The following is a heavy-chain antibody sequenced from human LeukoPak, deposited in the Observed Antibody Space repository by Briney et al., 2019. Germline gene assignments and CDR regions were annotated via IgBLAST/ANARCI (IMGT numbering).Heavy chain of an antibody. CDR2: IHYSGST. V-gene: IGHV4-39*01. CDR3: ARQGYSSSFDYYYGMDV. D-gene: IGHD6-13*01. CDR1: GGSISSSRYY. J-gene: IGHJ6*02. Sequence: PSETLSLTCTVSGGSISSSRYYWGWIRQPPGKGLEWIGSIHYSGSTYYNPSLKSRVTISVDTSKNQFSLKLSSVTAADTAVYYCARQGYSSSFDYYYGMDVWGQGTTVTVSS.